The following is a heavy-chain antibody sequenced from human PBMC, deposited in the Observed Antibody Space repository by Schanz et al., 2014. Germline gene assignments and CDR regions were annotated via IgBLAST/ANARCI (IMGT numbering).Heavy chain of an antibody. Sequence: EVQLVESGGGLVQPGGSLRLSCAASGFTFSDYYMSWVRQAPGKGLEWVSAISGSGAGTYYADSVKGRFTFSRDNSKNTLYLQMNSLIAEDTAVYYCAKCIGWYGRCAFDIWGQGTMVTVSS. CDR3: AKCIGWYGRCAFDI. CDR1: GFTFSDYY. CDR2: ISGSGAGT. V-gene: IGHV3-23*04. J-gene: IGHJ3*02. D-gene: IGHD6-19*01.